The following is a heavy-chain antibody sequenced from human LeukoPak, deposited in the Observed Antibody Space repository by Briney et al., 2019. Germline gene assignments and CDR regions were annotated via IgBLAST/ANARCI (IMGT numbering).Heavy chain of an antibody. CDR2: MYYSGNT. D-gene: IGHD6-19*01. V-gene: IGHV4-59*01. J-gene: IGHJ4*02. CDR3: ARGSSGWYLEY. Sequence: SETLSLTCTVSGGSISSAYWSWIRQPPGKGLEWIAFMYYSGNTNYNPSLKGRVTISVDTSKNQLSLKLSSVTAADTAVYYCARGSSGWYLEYWGQGTLVTVSS. CDR1: GGSISSAY.